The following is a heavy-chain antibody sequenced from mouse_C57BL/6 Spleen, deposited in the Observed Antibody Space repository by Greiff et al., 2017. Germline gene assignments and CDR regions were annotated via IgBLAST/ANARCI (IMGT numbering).Heavy chain of an antibody. J-gene: IGHJ2*01. CDR1: GYTFTSYW. Sequence: QVQLQQPGAELVKPGASVKLSCKASGYTFTSYWMHWVKQRPGQGLEWIGMIHPNSGSTNYNEKFKSKATLTVDKSSSTAYMQLSSLTSEDSAVYYCAIITTVVATGYWGQGTTLTVSS. V-gene: IGHV1-64*01. CDR2: IHPNSGST. D-gene: IGHD1-1*01. CDR3: AIITTVVATGY.